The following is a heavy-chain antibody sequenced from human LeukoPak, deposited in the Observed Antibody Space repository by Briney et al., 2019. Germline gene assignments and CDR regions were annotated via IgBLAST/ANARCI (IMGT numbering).Heavy chain of an antibody. CDR2: IRSKAYGGTT. D-gene: IGHD6-6*01. Sequence: GGSLRLSCTASGFTFGDYAMSWVRQAPGKGLEWVGFIRSKAYGGTTEYAASVKGRFTISRDDSKSIAYLQMNSLKTEDTAVYYCTSFGRGSSSTRYWGQGTLVTVSS. J-gene: IGHJ4*02. CDR1: GFTFGDYA. V-gene: IGHV3-49*04. CDR3: TSFGRGSSSTRY.